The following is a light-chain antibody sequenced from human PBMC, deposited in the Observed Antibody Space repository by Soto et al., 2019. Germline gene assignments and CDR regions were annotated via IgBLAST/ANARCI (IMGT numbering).Light chain of an antibody. V-gene: IGKV3-15*01. CDR2: GAS. CDR3: QQYNNWPRT. CDR1: QSFSSD. Sequence: EIVMTQSPATLSVSPGERATLSWRASQSFSSDLAWYHQKPGQAPRLLIYGASTRATGIPARFSGSGSGTEFTLTINSLQSEDFAVYYCQQYNNWPRTFGQGTKVDI. J-gene: IGKJ1*01.